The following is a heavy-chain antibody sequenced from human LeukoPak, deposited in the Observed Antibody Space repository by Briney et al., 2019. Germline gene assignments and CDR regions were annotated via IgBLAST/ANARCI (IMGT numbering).Heavy chain of an antibody. CDR1: GFTFSNYA. Sequence: GGSLRLSCTGSGFTFSNYAVAWVRQAPGKGLAWVSSFTSSGNTYYANSVKGRFTVSSDNSKSTLYMQRTRLRAEDTDVYYCAKGDYGDCYWGQGTLVTVSS. CDR3: AKGDYGDCY. CDR2: FTSSGNT. D-gene: IGHD4-17*01. V-gene: IGHV3-23*01. J-gene: IGHJ4*02.